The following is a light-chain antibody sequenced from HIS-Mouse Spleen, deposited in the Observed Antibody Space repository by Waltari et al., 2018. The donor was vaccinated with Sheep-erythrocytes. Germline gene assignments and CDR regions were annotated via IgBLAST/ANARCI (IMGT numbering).Light chain of an antibody. CDR2: DAS. V-gene: IGKV1D-13*01. Sequence: ASQFTQSPSSRSASVADRVTITCLASQGISGALAWSQQKPGKAPKLLIYDASSLESGARSRLSGSGTGTDLTLTISSLQPEDCVTYSCQQFNNYPRAFGQGTTVEI. CDR3: QQFNNYPRA. CDR1: QGISGA. J-gene: IGKJ1*01.